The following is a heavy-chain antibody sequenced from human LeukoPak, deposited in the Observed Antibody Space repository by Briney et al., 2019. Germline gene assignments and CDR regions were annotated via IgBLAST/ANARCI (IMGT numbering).Heavy chain of an antibody. D-gene: IGHD3-10*02. V-gene: IGHV3-48*03. CDR1: GFTFSSYE. CDR3: AELGITMIGGV. Sequence: GGSLRLSCAASGFTFSSYEMNWVRQAPGKGLEWVSYISGGSNIIHYADSVRGRFTISRDDAKSSLYLQMDSLRAEDTAVYYCAELGITMIGGVWGKGTTVTISS. CDR2: ISGGSNII. J-gene: IGHJ6*04.